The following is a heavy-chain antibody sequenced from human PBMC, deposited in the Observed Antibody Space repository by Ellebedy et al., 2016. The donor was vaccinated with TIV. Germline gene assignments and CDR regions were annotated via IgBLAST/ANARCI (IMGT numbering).Heavy chain of an antibody. CDR2: MSYDGSNR. CDR1: GFTFSTYG. CDR3: AKDKRGDYYYASSGYYQGLFEY. J-gene: IGHJ4*02. D-gene: IGHD3-22*01. V-gene: IGHV3-30*18. Sequence: GESLKISCAAYGFTFSTYGMHWVRQVPGKGLEWVAVMSYDGSNRYYADSVKGRFTISRDNSENTLYLQMDGLRVEDTAVYYCAKDKRGDYYYASSGYYQGLFEYWGQGTLVTVSP.